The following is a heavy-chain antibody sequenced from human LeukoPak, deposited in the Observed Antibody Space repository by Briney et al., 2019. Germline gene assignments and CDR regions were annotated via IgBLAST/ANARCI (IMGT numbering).Heavy chain of an antibody. D-gene: IGHD3-10*01. Sequence: ASVKVSCKASGYTFTGYYMHWVRQAPGQGLEWMGWINPNSGGTNYAQKFQGRVPMTRNTSISTAYMELSSLRSEDTAVYYCARGRGVRGVITSHYYYYYMDVWGKGTTVTISS. CDR1: GYTFTGYY. CDR2: INPNSGGT. J-gene: IGHJ6*03. V-gene: IGHV1-2*02. CDR3: ARGRGVRGVITSHYYYYYMDV.